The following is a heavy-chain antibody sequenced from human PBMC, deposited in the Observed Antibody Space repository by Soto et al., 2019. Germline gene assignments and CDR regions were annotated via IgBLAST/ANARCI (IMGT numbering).Heavy chain of an antibody. D-gene: IGHD3-10*01. V-gene: IGHV4-31*03. Sequence: PSETLSLTCTVSGGSISSGGYYWSWIRQHPGKGLEWIGYIFYSGSTYSNPSLKGRVTMSVDTSKNQFSLKLNSVTAADTAVYFCAREVRGVNYYFDYWGQGTLVTVSS. J-gene: IGHJ4*02. CDR3: AREVRGVNYYFDY. CDR1: GGSISSGGYY. CDR2: IFYSGST.